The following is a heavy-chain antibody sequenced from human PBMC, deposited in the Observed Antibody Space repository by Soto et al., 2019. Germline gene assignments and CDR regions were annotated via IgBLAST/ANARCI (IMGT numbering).Heavy chain of an antibody. D-gene: IGHD2-15*01. J-gene: IGHJ6*02. CDR3: ASGYCSGGSCYYYYYGMDV. Sequence: EVQLLESGGGLVQPGGSLRLSCAASGFTFSSYAMSWVRQAPEKGLEWVSAISGSGGSTYYADSVKGRFTISRDNSKNTLYLQMNSLRDEDTAVYYCASGYCSGGSCYYYYYGMDVWGQGTTVTVSS. V-gene: IGHV3-23*01. CDR1: GFTFSSYA. CDR2: ISGSGGST.